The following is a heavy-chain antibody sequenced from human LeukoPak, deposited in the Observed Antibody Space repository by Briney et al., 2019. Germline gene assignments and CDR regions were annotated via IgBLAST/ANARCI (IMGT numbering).Heavy chain of an antibody. CDR2: IIPIFGTA. Sequence: SVKVSCKASGGTFSSYAFSWVRQAPGQGLEWMGGIIPIFGTANYAQKFQGRVTMTRNTSISTAYMELSSLRSEDTAVYYCARDRGGDCYSDWGQGTLVTVSS. CDR3: ARDRGGDCYSD. J-gene: IGHJ4*02. D-gene: IGHD2-21*02. V-gene: IGHV1-69*05. CDR1: GGTFSSYA.